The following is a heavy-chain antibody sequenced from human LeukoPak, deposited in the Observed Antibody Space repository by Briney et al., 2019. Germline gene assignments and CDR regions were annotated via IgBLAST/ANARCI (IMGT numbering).Heavy chain of an antibody. CDR1: GYTFTSYG. V-gene: IGHV1-18*01. CDR2: ISAYNGNT. Sequence: GASVKVSCKASGYTFTSYGISWVRQAPGQGLEWMGWISAYNGNTNYAQKLQGRVTMTTDTSTSTAYMELRSLRSDDKAVYYCARESSAVVVPAAINYYYYYMDVWGKGTTVTISS. J-gene: IGHJ6*03. D-gene: IGHD2-2*01. CDR3: ARESSAVVVPAAINYYYYYMDV.